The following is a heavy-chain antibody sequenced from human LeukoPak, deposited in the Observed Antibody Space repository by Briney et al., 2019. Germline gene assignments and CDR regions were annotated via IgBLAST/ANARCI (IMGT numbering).Heavy chain of an antibody. J-gene: IGHJ4*02. CDR3: ARTPGYSYGYGYFDY. CDR1: GGSISSSSYY. D-gene: IGHD5-18*01. Sequence: SETLSLTCTVSGGSISSSSYYWGWIRQPPGKGLEWIGSIYYSGSTYYNPSLKSRVTISVDTSKIQISLKLNSVTAADTAVYYCARTPGYSYGYGYFDYWGQGTLVTVSS. V-gene: IGHV4-39*01. CDR2: IYYSGST.